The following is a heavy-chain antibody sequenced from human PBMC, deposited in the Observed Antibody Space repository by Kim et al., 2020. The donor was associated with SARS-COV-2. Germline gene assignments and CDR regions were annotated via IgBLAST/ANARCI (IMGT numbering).Heavy chain of an antibody. D-gene: IGHD1-26*01. CDR2: IHDAGST. V-gene: IGHV3-53*01. CDR3: SSSTVGAYFDY. Sequence: GGSLRLSCAVSGSSVRSSYMTWVRQAPGKGLEWVSAIHDAGSTYYADSVMGRFTISRDIPKDTPYLQMNSLRAEDTAVYYCSSSTVGAYFDYGGQGSLVTFSS. CDR1: GSSVRSSY. J-gene: IGHJ4*02.